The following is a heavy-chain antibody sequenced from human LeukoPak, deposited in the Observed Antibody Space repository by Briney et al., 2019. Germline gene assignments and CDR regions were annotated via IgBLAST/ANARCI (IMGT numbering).Heavy chain of an antibody. CDR2: IRSKAYGGTT. V-gene: IGHV3-49*04. Sequence: GRSLRLSCTASGFTFGDYAMSWVRQAPGKXXXXVGFIRSKAYGGTTEYAASVKGRFTISRDDSKSIAYLQMNSLKTEDTAVYYCTSLLRYYFDYWGQGTLVTVSS. J-gene: IGHJ4*02. D-gene: IGHD2/OR15-2a*01. CDR1: GFTFGDYA. CDR3: TSLLRYYFDY.